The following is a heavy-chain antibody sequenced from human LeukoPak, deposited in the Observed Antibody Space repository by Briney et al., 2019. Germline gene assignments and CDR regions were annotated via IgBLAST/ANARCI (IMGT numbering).Heavy chain of an antibody. V-gene: IGHV1-69*13. CDR1: RGTFSSYA. D-gene: IGHD3-10*01. CDR3: ARAAYDGSGNYYYYGMDV. J-gene: IGHJ6*02. Sequence: SVKVSCKASRGTFSSYAISWVRQAPGQGLEWMGGIIPIFGTANYAQKFQGRVTITADESTSTAYMELSSLRSEDTAVYYCARAAYDGSGNYYYYGMDVWGQGTTVTVSS. CDR2: IIPIFGTA.